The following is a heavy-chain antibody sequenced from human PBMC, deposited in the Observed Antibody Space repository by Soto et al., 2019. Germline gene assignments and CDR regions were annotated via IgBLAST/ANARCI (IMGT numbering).Heavy chain of an antibody. CDR1: GFTFSSYA. V-gene: IGHV3-30-3*01. CDR2: ISYDGGNK. J-gene: IGHJ4*02. CDR3: ARARQWEGHSFDY. Sequence: GGSLRLSCAASGFTFSSYAMHWVRQAPGKGLEWVAVISYDGGNKYYADSVKGRFTISRDNSKNTLYLQMNSLRAEDTAVYYCARARQWEGHSFDYWGQGTLVTVSS. D-gene: IGHD1-26*01.